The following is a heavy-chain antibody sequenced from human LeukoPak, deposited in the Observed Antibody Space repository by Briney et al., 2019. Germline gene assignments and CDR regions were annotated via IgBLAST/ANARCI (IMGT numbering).Heavy chain of an antibody. J-gene: IGHJ6*03. CDR2: INHSGST. CDR1: GGSFSGYY. D-gene: IGHD3-10*01. CDR3: ARLGYGSGSRYYYYYYYMDV. Sequence: SETLSLTCAVYGGSFSGYYWSWIRQPPGKGLEWIGDINHSGSTNYNPSLKGRVTISVDTSKNQFSLKLSSVTAADTAVYYCARLGYGSGSRYYYYYYYMDVWGKGTTVTVSS. V-gene: IGHV4-34*01.